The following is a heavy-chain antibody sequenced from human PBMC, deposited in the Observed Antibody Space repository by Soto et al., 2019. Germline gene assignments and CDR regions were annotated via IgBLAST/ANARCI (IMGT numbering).Heavy chain of an antibody. CDR1: GFTVSSNY. V-gene: IGHV3-53*01. J-gene: IGHJ5*02. Sequence: GGSLRLSCAVSGFTVSSNYMSGVRQATGKGLEWVSVIYSGGRTYYADSVKGRFTISRDNSKNTLYLQMNSLRAEDTAVYYCARDNSNPDNYGYSNWFDPWGQGTLVTVSS. CDR3: ARDNSNPDNYGYSNWFDP. CDR2: IYSGGRT. D-gene: IGHD5-18*01.